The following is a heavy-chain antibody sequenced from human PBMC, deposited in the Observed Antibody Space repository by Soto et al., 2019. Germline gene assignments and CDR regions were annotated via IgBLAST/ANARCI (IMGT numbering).Heavy chain of an antibody. D-gene: IGHD2-15*01. V-gene: IGHV1-2*02. CDR1: GYTFTGYY. Sequence: ASVKVSCKASGYTFTGYYMHWVRQAPGQGLEWMGWINPNSGGTNYAQKFQGRVTMTRDTSISTAYMELSRLRSDDTAVYYCARVPYSASRAYPASDAFDIWGQGTMVTVSS. CDR2: INPNSGGT. J-gene: IGHJ3*02. CDR3: ARVPYSASRAYPASDAFDI.